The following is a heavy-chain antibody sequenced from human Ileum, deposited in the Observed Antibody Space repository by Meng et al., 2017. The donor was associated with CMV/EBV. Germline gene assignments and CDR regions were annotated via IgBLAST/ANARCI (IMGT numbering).Heavy chain of an antibody. CDR1: GGSFSGYY. Sequence: QVQHKGGGAGLLKPSVALSLTCAVYGGSFSGYYWSWIRQVPGEGLEWIGEFNHYGSTNYNPSLKSRVTISVDTSKNQFSLNLSSVTAADTAVYYCASGKSNLEYWGQGTLVTVSS. J-gene: IGHJ4*02. CDR3: ASGKSNLEY. CDR2: FNHYGST. D-gene: IGHD4-11*01. V-gene: IGHV4-34*01.